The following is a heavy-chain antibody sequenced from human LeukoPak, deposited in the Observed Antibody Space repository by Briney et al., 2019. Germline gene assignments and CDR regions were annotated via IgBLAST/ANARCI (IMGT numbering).Heavy chain of an antibody. CDR2: IFYSGST. J-gene: IGHJ4*02. CDR3: ARRITTSGWYRDDY. Sequence: SETLSLTCTVSGGPINSYYWSWIRQPPGKGLEWIGYIFYSGSTNYNPSLKSRVTISVDTSKNQFSLKLSSVTAADTAIYYCARRITTSGWYRDDYWGQGTLVTVSS. D-gene: IGHD6-19*01. V-gene: IGHV4-59*08. CDR1: GGPINSYY.